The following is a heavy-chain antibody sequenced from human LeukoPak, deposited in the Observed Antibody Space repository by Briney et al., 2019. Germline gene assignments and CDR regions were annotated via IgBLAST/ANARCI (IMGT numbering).Heavy chain of an antibody. V-gene: IGHV4-59*11. CDR3: ARVFANYYDSSGYCDY. CDR2: IYYSGST. D-gene: IGHD3-22*01. CDR1: GGSISSHY. Sequence: RPSETLSLTCTVSGGSISSHYWSWIRQPPGKGLEWIGYIYYSGSTNYNPFLKSRVTISVDTSKNQFSLKLSSVTAADTAVYYCARVFANYYDSSGYCDYWGQGTLVTVSS. J-gene: IGHJ4*02.